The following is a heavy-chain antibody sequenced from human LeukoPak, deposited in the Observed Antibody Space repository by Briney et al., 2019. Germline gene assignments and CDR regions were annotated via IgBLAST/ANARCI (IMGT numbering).Heavy chain of an antibody. V-gene: IGHV3-23*01. CDR1: GFTFSSYA. CDR3: AKVNYYDVSGYYYDAFDI. J-gene: IGHJ3*02. CDR2: ISGSGGSA. Sequence: PGGSLRLSCAASGFTFSSYAMSWVRQAPGKGLEWVSGISGSGGSAYYADSVKGRFTISRDNSKNTLYLQVNSLRAEDTAVYYYAKVNYYDVSGYYYDAFDIWGQGAMVTVSS. D-gene: IGHD3-22*01.